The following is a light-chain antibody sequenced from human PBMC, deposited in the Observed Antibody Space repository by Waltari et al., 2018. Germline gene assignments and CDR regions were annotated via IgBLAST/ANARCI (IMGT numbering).Light chain of an antibody. Sequence: IQMTQSPSSLSASVADSVTITCRASQCISNNLNCYQQKPGKAHKLLIYATSVLQSGVPSRFSGRGSGTDFTLTISSLQPEDFAIYYCQQTYSTWTFGQGTAVEIK. V-gene: IGKV1-39*01. CDR3: QQTYSTWT. CDR2: ATS. J-gene: IGKJ1*01. CDR1: QCISNN.